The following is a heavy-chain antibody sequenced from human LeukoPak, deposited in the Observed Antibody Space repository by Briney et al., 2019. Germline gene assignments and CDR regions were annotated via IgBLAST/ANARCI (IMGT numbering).Heavy chain of an antibody. J-gene: IGHJ4*02. V-gene: IGHV1-3*01. CDR3: ASVDYGDY. CDR1: GYTFTNYD. Sequence: AAVKVSCKTSGYTFTNYDINWVRQAPGQRLEWMGWINAGNGNTKYSQKFQGRVTFTRDTSASTAYMELTSLRSEDTAVYYCASVDYGDYWGQGTLVTVSS. CDR2: INAGNGNT.